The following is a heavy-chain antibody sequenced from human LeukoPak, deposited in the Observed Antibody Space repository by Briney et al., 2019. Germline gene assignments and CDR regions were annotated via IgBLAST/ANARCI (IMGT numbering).Heavy chain of an antibody. J-gene: IGHJ3*02. V-gene: IGHV4-4*02. D-gene: IGHD3-10*01. Sequence: SETLSLTCAVSGGSISSSNWWSWVRQPPGKGLEWIGEIYHSGSTYYNPSLKSRVTISVDKSKNQFSLKLSSVTAADTAVYYCASYGRYDAFDIWGQGTMVTVSS. CDR3: ASYGRYDAFDI. CDR1: GGSISSSNW. CDR2: IYHSGST.